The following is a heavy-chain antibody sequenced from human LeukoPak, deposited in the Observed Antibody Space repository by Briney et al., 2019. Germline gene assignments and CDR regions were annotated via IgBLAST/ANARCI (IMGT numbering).Heavy chain of an antibody. V-gene: IGHV1-8*01. D-gene: IGHD3-22*01. Sequence: ASVKVSCKASGYTFTSYDINWVRQATGQGLEWTGWMNPNSGITGYAQKFQGRVTMTRNTSISTAYMELSSLRSEDTAVYYCARGTDSSGYYYYYYGMDVWGQGTTATVSS. J-gene: IGHJ6*02. CDR1: GYTFTSYD. CDR2: MNPNSGIT. CDR3: ARGTDSSGYYYYYYGMDV.